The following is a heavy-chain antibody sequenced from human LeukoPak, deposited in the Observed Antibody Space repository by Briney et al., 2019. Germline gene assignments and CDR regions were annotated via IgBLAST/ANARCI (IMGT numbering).Heavy chain of an antibody. J-gene: IGHJ6*03. CDR1: GGSISSSSYY. CDR2: IYYSGST. D-gene: IGHD6-19*01. CDR3: ARNRAVGWDYYLDV. Sequence: SETLSLTCTVSGGSISSSSYYWGWIRQPPGKGLEWIGSIYYSGSTYYNPSLKSRVTISVDTSKNQFSLSLSSVTAADTAMYYCARNRAVGWDYYLDVWGKGTMVTVPS. V-gene: IGHV4-39*07.